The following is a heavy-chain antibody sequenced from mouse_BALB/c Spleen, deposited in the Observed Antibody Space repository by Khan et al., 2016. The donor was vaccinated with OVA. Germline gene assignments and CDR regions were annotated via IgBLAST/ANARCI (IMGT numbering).Heavy chain of an antibody. CDR3: AKGDYRYGKIAS. V-gene: IGHV2-5*01. CDR2: IWRGGNK. J-gene: IGHJ3*01. CDR1: GFSLTSYG. D-gene: IGHD2-14*01. Sequence: QVQLKQSGPGLVQPSQSLSITCTVSGFSLTSYGVHWVRQSPGKGLEWLGVIWRGGNKDYNDAFMSRLSITKDNSKSQVFFKRNSLQADDTAIYYCAKGDYRYGKIASWGQGTLVTVSA.